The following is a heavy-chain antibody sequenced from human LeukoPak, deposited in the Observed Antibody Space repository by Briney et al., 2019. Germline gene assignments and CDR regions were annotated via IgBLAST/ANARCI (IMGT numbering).Heavy chain of an antibody. CDR2: ISSRSSYI. J-gene: IGHJ4*02. D-gene: IGHD6-19*01. V-gene: IGHV3-21*01. CDR3: ARGKEPVAGSLSHFDY. Sequence: PGGSLRLSCAASGFTFSSYSMNWVRQAPGKGLVWVSSISSRSSYIDYADSLKGRFTISRDDAKNSLYLQMTSLRAEDTAVYYCARGKEPVAGSLSHFDYWGQGTLVTVSS. CDR1: GFTFSSYS.